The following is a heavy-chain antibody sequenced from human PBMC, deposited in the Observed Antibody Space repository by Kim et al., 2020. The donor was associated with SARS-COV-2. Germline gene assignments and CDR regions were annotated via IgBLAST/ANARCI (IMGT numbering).Heavy chain of an antibody. CDR3: ARGSVGALYFDY. V-gene: IGHV4-59*01. J-gene: IGHJ4*02. D-gene: IGHD1-26*01. CDR1: GGSISSYY. CDR2: IYYSGST. Sequence: SETLSLTCTVSGGSISSYYWSWIRQPPGKGLEWIGYIYYSGSTNYNPSLKSRVTISVDTSKNQFSLKLSSVTAADTAVYYCARGSVGALYFDYWGQGTLVTVSS.